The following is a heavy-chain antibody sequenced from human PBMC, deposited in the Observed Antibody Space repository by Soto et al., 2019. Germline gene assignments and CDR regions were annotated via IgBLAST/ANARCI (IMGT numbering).Heavy chain of an antibody. CDR2: IIPIFGTA. V-gene: IGHV1-69*06. D-gene: IGHD6-6*01. CDR1: GGTFSSYA. J-gene: IGHJ6*03. Sequence: SVKVSCKASGGTFSSYAISWVRQAPGQGLEWMGGIIPIFGTANYAQKFQGRVTITADTSTSTAYMELSSLRSEDTAVYYCARVLQLVGYFYYYMDVWGKGTTVTVSS. CDR3: ARVLQLVGYFYYYMDV.